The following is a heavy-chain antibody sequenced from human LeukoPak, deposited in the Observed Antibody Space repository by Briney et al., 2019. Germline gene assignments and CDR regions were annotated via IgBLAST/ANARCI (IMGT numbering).Heavy chain of an antibody. J-gene: IGHJ4*02. V-gene: IGHV3-30*02. CDR1: GFTFCSNG. Sequence: PGGSLRLSCAASGFTFCSNGMRWVRQAPGKGLEWVAFIRYDGSNKYYADSVKGRFTISRDNSKNMLYLQMNSLRAEDTAVYYCAEDGSYYGSGRYLDYWGQRTLVTVSS. CDR2: IRYDGSNK. D-gene: IGHD3-10*01. CDR3: AEDGSYYGSGRYLDY.